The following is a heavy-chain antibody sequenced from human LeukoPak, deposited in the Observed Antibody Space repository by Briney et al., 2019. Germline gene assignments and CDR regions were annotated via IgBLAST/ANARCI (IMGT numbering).Heavy chain of an antibody. V-gene: IGHV4-59*01. D-gene: IGHD2-2*02. J-gene: IGHJ6*03. Sequence: SETLSLTCTVSGGSISSYYWSWIRQPPGKGLEWLGYIYYSGSTNYNPSLKSRVTISVDTSKNQFSLKLSSVTAADTAVYYCARDHCSSTSCYSDYYYYYMDVWGKGTTVTVSS. CDR2: IYYSGST. CDR1: GGSISSYY. CDR3: ARDHCSSTSCYSDYYYYYMDV.